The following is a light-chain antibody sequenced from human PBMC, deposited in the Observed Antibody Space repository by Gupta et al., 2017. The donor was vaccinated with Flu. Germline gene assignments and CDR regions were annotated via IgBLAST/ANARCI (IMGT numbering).Light chain of an antibody. CDR2: WAS. CDR3: QQYYSDPPWT. Sequence: KSSQSVLYSSNSKNDLGWYQPKPRQPPTLLIYWASTRESGVPDRFSGSGSGTDFTLTISSLQAEDVAVYYCQQYYSDPPWTFGQGTKVEIK. J-gene: IGKJ1*01. V-gene: IGKV4-1*01. CDR1: QSVLYSSNSKND.